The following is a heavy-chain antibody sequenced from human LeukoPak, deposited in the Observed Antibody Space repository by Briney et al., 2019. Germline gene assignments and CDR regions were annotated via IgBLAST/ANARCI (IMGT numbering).Heavy chain of an antibody. CDR1: GGTFSSYA. CDR3: ARGGRYSRDGYRPFDY. D-gene: IGHD5-24*01. Sequence: SVKVSCKASGGTFSSYAISWVRQAPGQGLEWMGGIIPIFGTANYAQKFQGRVTITADESTSTAYMELSSLRSEDTAVYYCARGGRYSRDGYRPFDYWGQGTLVTVSS. CDR2: IIPIFGTA. V-gene: IGHV1-69*13. J-gene: IGHJ4*02.